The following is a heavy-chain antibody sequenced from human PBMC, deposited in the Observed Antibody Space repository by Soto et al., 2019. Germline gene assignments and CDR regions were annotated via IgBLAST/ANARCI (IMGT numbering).Heavy chain of an antibody. J-gene: IGHJ4*02. CDR2: ISGYNGNT. CDR1: GYTFTTYG. Sequence: QVQLVQSGAEVKKPGASVKVSCKASGYTFTTYGISWVRQAPGQGLEWMGWISGYNGNTNYAQNLQGRLTVTTDTSPSTACMELRSLRSDDTAVYYCAREVAGAVGEFDYWGQGTLVTVSS. D-gene: IGHD6-13*01. V-gene: IGHV1-18*01. CDR3: AREVAGAVGEFDY.